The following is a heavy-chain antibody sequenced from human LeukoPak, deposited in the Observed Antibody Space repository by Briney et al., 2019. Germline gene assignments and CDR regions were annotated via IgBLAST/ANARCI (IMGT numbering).Heavy chain of an antibody. J-gene: IGHJ4*02. D-gene: IGHD3-22*01. CDR2: IYPGDSGT. Sequence: GASLKISCKGSGYSFSSYWIGWVRQMPAKTLEWLGIIYPGDSGTRYSPSFQGQVTISADKSISTAYLQWSSLKASDTAMYYCARLRIEYYYESSGPLDYWGQGTLVTVSS. CDR3: ARLRIEYYYESSGPLDY. CDR1: GYSFSSYW. V-gene: IGHV5-51*01.